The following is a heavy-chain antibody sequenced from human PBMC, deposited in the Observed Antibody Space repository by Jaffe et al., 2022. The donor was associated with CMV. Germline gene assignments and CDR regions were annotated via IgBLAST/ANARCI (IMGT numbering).Heavy chain of an antibody. D-gene: IGHD3-22*01. CDR3: ARILYDTNGGKWDY. CDR2: IDWDDDK. CDR1: GFSLSTSGMC. V-gene: IGHV2-70*15. J-gene: IGHJ4*02. Sequence: QVTLRESGPALVKPTQTLTLTCTFSGFSLSTSGMCVSWIRQPPGKALEWLARIDWDDDKYYSTSLKTRLTISKDTSKNQVVLTMTNMDPVDTATYYCARILYDTNGGKWDYWGQGTLVTVSS.